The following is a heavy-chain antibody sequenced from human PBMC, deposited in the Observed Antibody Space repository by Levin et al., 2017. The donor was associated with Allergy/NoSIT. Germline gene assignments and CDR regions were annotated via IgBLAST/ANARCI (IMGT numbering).Heavy chain of an antibody. D-gene: IGHD2-21*02. CDR2: IGGSGTNT. Sequence: GGSLRLSCAASGFTFSIYAMTWVRQAPGKGLEWVSGIGGSGTNTYYADSVKGRFTISRDNSKNTLYLQMNSLRAEDTAVYYCAKCPVIQAHCGPWGQGTLVTVSS. CDR3: AKCPVIQAHCGP. J-gene: IGHJ5*02. V-gene: IGHV3-23*01. CDR1: GFTFSIYA.